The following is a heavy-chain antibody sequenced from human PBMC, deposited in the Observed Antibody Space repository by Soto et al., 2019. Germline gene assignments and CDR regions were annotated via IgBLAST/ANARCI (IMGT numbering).Heavy chain of an antibody. V-gene: IGHV4-31*03. CDR1: GGSISSGGYY. CDR3: ASATYYYDSSGYYYGTSFDY. CDR2: IYYSGST. Sequence: QMQLQESGPGLVKPSQTLSLTCTVSGGSISSGGYYWSWIRQHPGKGLEWIGYIYYSGSTYYNPSLKSRVTISVDASKNQFSLKLSSVTAADTAVYYYASATYYYDSSGYYYGTSFDYWGQGTLVTVSS. J-gene: IGHJ4*02. D-gene: IGHD3-22*01.